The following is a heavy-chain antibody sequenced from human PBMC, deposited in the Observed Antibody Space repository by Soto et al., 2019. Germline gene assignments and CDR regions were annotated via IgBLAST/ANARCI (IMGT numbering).Heavy chain of an antibody. CDR3: AKALGYDSSGYYDR. D-gene: IGHD3-22*01. CDR1: GFTFSSYG. V-gene: IGHV3-30*18. Sequence: ESGGGVVQPGRSLRLSCAASGFTFSSYGMHWVRQAPGKGLEWVAVISYDGSNKYYADSVKGRFTISRDNSKNTLYLQMNSLRAEDTAVYYCAKALGYDSSGYYDRWGQGTLVTVSS. J-gene: IGHJ4*02. CDR2: ISYDGSNK.